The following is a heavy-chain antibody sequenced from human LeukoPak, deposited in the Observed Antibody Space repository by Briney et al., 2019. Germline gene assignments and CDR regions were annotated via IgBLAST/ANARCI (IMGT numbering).Heavy chain of an antibody. D-gene: IGHD3-10*01. V-gene: IGHV4-34*01. CDR1: GGSFSGYY. CDR2: ISHSGST. CDR3: ARAPLAETMVRGAGMDV. Sequence: SETLSLTCAVYGGSFSGYYWSWIRQPPGKGLEWIGEISHSGSTNYNPSLKSRVTISVDTSKNQFSLKLSSVTAADTAVYYCARAPLAETMVRGAGMDVWGQGTTVTVSS. J-gene: IGHJ6*02.